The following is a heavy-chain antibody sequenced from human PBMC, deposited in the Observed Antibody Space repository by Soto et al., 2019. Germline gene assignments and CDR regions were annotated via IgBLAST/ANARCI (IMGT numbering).Heavy chain of an antibody. CDR1: GYSISSGYY. J-gene: IGHJ5*02. V-gene: IGHV4-38-2*01. CDR2: IYHGGST. CDR3: ARVGPWVPYYYDSSPYTFENWFDP. Sequence: PETLSLTCAVSGYSISSGYYWGWLRQPPGKGLEWIGGIYHGGSTYYHPSLNSRVTLSIDMTNNHVSLILNSVTAADTAVYYCARVGPWVPYYYDSSPYTFENWFDPWGQGTLVTVSS. D-gene: IGHD3-22*01.